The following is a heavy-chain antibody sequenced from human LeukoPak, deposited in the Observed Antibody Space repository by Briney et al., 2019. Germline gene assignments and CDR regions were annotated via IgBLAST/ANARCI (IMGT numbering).Heavy chain of an antibody. Sequence: SETLSLTCDASGDFFRSYWWGWVRQPAGKGLEWIGRIYATGSTQFNPSLKSRLTMSMDTSTNQLSLKLTSVTAADTAVYFCARQGYTASYYFLDFWSQGTLVTVSS. J-gene: IGHJ4*02. D-gene: IGHD1-26*01. CDR3: ARQGYTASYYFLDF. V-gene: IGHV4-4*07. CDR1: GDFFRSYW. CDR2: IYATGST.